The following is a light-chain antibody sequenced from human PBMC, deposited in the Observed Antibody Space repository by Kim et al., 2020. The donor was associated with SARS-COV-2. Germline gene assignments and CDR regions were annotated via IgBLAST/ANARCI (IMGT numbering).Light chain of an antibody. CDR2: DAS. V-gene: IGKV3-20*01. Sequence: LSPGERAPLSCRASQSGSRNYFAWYQQKHGQPPRLLIYDASTRAPGIPDRFSGSGSGADFTLTISSLGPEDFAVYYCQHYGGSRYTFGQGPKLEI. CDR3: QHYGGSRYT. CDR1: QSGSRNY. J-gene: IGKJ2*01.